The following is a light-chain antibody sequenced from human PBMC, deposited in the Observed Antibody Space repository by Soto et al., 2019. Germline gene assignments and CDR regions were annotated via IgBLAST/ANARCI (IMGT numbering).Light chain of an antibody. J-gene: IGKJ3*01. CDR2: WAS. V-gene: IGKV4-1*01. CDR3: HQYYSTPQGIT. Sequence: DIVMTQSPDSLAVSLGERATINCKSSQSVLYSSNNKNYLAWYQQKPGQPPKLLIYWASTRESGVPDRFSGSGSGTDFTLTISSLQAEDVAVYYCHQYYSTPQGITFGPGTKVDIK. CDR1: QSVLYSSNNKNY.